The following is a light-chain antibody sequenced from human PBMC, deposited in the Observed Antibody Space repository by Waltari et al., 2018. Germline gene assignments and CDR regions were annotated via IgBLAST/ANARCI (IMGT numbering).Light chain of an antibody. J-gene: IGKJ1*01. Sequence: EIVLTQSPGTLSLSPGERATLSCRASQSVSSTFLAWYQHKSGQPPRLLIYGSSRRATGIPDRVSGSGSGTDFTLTISRLEPEDFAVYYCQQYGRSALWAFGQGTKVEIK. CDR2: GSS. CDR3: QQYGRSALWA. V-gene: IGKV3-20*01. CDR1: QSVSSTF.